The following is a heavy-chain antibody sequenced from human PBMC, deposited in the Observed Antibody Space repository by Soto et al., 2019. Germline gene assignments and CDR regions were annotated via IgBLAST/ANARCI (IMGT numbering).Heavy chain of an antibody. V-gene: IGHV3-53*01. J-gene: IGHJ4*02. D-gene: IGHD3-9*01. CDR2: SFSSGGT. CDR3: ARDREPDGIWTFDS. Sequence: VGSLRLSCAAVGFTLEKYTMGWVRQAPGKGLEWVAESFSSGGTQYADSVKGRFTISRDNSRNMVFLQMNGLRVEDTALYYCARDREPDGIWTFDSWGQGALVTVSS. CDR1: GFTLEKYT.